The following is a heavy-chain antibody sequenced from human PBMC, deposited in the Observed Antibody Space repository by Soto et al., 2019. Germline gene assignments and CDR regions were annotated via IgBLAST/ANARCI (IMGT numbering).Heavy chain of an antibody. Sequence: ASVKVSCKASGYTFTRYHMHWVRQAPGQGLEWMGVINPSTTTTYAQKFQGRVTMTRDTSTSTVYMELSSLRSDDTAVYYCARTLARGPSEWLLSRKYYFDYWGQGTLVTVSS. CDR3: ARTLARGPSEWLLSRKYYFDY. CDR2: INPSTTT. D-gene: IGHD3-3*01. V-gene: IGHV1-46*03. CDR1: GYTFTRYH. J-gene: IGHJ4*02.